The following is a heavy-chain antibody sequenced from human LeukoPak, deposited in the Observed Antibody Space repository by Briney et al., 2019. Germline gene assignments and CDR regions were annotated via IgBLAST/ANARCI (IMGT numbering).Heavy chain of an antibody. Sequence: PGGSLRLSCAGSGFTFSNYAMTWVRQAPGKGLEWVSSVSGSGRNTFYPDSVEGRFTISRDNAKNSLYLQMNSLRAQDTAVYYCARGPETAGWSGYPQYFDYWGQGTLVTVSS. V-gene: IGHV3-23*01. CDR1: GFTFSNYA. J-gene: IGHJ4*02. CDR2: VSGSGRNT. D-gene: IGHD3-3*01. CDR3: ARGPETAGWSGYPQYFDY.